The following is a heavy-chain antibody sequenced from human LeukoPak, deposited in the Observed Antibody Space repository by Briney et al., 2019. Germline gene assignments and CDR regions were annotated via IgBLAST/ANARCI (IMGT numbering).Heavy chain of an antibody. CDR2: ISSSSSYI. Sequence: GGSLRLSCAASGFTFSSYSMNWVRQAPGKGLEWVSSISSSSSYIYYADSVKGRFTISRDNAKNSLYLQMNSLRAEDTAVYYCARDRVVAGDPFDYWGQGTLVTVSS. CDR1: GFTFSSYS. D-gene: IGHD2-15*01. CDR3: ARDRVVAGDPFDY. V-gene: IGHV3-21*01. J-gene: IGHJ4*02.